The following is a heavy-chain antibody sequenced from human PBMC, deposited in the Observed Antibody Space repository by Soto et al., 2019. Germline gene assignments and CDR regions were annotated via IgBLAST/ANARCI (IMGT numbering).Heavy chain of an antibody. Sequence: QVQLVQSGAEVKKPGASVKVSCKASGYMFVTYGINWVRQAPGQGLERMGWISAYNGNTKYAQHLQGRVTMTTHASTSTAYMEMRRLRSDDTAVYYCARDLDGSGSYYTDYWCPGTLVTVSS. CDR1: GYMFVTYG. CDR2: ISAYNGNT. V-gene: IGHV1-18*01. J-gene: IGHJ4*02. CDR3: ARDLDGSGSYYTDY. D-gene: IGHD3-10*01.